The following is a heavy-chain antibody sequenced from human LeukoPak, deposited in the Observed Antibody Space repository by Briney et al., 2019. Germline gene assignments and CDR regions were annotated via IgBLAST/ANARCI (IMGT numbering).Heavy chain of an antibody. D-gene: IGHD3-22*01. V-gene: IGHV4-59*01. J-gene: IGHJ4*02. CDR2: IYYSGST. Sequence: SETLSLTCTVSGGSISSYYWRWIRQPPGKGLEWMGYIYYSGSTNYNPSLKSRVTISGDTSKNRFSLKLSSVTDADTAVYYCARGARGYYYDSSGYYFDCWGQGTLVTVSS. CDR1: GGSISSYY. CDR3: ARGARGYYYDSSGYYFDC.